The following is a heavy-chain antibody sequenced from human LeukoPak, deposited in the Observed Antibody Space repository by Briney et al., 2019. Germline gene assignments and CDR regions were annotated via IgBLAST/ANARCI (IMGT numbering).Heavy chain of an antibody. J-gene: IGHJ3*01. D-gene: IGHD4-17*01. V-gene: IGHV3-23*01. CDR1: GLTFRNYA. CDR3: AKDPNGDYVGAFDS. Sequence: GGSLRLSCAASGLTFRNYAMTWVCQAPGKGLEWVSTIRGDAGGGATSYADSVKGRFAVYRDNSKNTLYLQMTSLRAGDTAVYYCAKDPNGDYVGAFDSWGQGTLVTVSS. CDR2: IRGDAGGGAT.